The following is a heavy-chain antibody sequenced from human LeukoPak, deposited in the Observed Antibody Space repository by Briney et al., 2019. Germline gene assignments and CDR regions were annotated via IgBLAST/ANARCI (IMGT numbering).Heavy chain of an antibody. CDR2: IYYSGST. CDR1: GGSISSYY. Sequence: SETLFLTCTVSGGSISSYYWSWIRQPPGKGLEWIGYIYYSGSTNYNPSLKSRVTISVDTSKNQFSLKLNSVTAADTAVYYCARAPIQLPLYYFDYWGQGTLVTVSS. J-gene: IGHJ4*02. D-gene: IGHD5-18*01. V-gene: IGHV4-59*01. CDR3: ARAPIQLPLYYFDY.